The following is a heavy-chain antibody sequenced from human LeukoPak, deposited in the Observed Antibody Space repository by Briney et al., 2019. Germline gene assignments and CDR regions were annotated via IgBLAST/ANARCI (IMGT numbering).Heavy chain of an antibody. CDR2: FSGSSGNT. CDR1: GFTFSSSV. V-gene: IGHV3-23*01. J-gene: IGHJ4*02. Sequence: GGSLRLSCVASGFTFSSSVMSWVRQAPGKGLEWVSTFSGSSGNTYYADSVKGRFTISRDNSKNTVYLQMNSLRAEDTAVYYCAKREARSFEYWGQGTLVTVSS. D-gene: IGHD5-24*01. CDR3: AKREARSFEY.